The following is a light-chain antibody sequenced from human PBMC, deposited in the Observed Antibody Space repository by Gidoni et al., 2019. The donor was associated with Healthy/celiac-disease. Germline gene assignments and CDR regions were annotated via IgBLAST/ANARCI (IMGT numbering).Light chain of an antibody. J-gene: IGKJ1*01. CDR3: QQYNNWPPWT. V-gene: IGKV3-15*01. Sequence: ERVMTQSPATLSVSPGERATLSCRASQSVGSNLAWYQQKPGQAPRLLIYGASTRATGIPARFSGSGSGTEFTLTISSLQSEDFAVYYCQQYNNWPPWTFXQXTKVEIK. CDR1: QSVGSN. CDR2: GAS.